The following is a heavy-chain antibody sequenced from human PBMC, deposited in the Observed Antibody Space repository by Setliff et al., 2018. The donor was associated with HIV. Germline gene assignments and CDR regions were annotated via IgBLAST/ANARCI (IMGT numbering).Heavy chain of an antibody. CDR2: IYYSGGT. J-gene: IGHJ4*02. D-gene: IGHD3-16*02. V-gene: IGHV4-61*01. CDR1: GDSISSCISTHY. Sequence: PSETLSLTCTVSGDSISSCISTHYCTWIRQPPGAGLEWIGYIYYSGGTNYNPSLESRVTISVDTSKNQFSLKLSSVTAADTAVYYCARGLPWSYQRHFDFWGQGTVVTVSS. CDR3: ARGLPWSYQRHFDF.